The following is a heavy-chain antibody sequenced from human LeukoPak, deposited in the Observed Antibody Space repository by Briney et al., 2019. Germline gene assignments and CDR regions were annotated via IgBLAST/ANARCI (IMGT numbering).Heavy chain of an antibody. Sequence: GGSLRLSCAASGFPFSSYSMNWVRQAPGKGLEWVSSISSSSSYIYYADSVKGRFTISRDNAKNSLYLQMNSLRAEDTAVYYCARDRGEGFDPWGQGTLVTVSS. J-gene: IGHJ5*02. CDR2: ISSSSSYI. V-gene: IGHV3-21*01. D-gene: IGHD4-17*01. CDR1: GFPFSSYS. CDR3: ARDRGEGFDP.